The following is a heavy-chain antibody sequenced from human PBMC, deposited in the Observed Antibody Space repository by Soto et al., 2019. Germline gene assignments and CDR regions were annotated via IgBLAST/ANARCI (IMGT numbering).Heavy chain of an antibody. V-gene: IGHV1-69*06. D-gene: IGHD3-22*01. J-gene: IGHJ6*02. Sequence: QVQLVQSGAEVKKPGSSVKVSCKASGGTFSSYAISWVRQAPGQGLEWMGGIIPIFGTANYAQKFQGRVTITADKSTSKAYMELSSLRPEDTAVYYCARSYYDSSGYLLYGGQGRYYYYYGMDVWGQGTTVTVSS. CDR1: GGTFSSYA. CDR2: IIPIFGTA. CDR3: ARSYYDSSGYLLYGGQGRYYYYYGMDV.